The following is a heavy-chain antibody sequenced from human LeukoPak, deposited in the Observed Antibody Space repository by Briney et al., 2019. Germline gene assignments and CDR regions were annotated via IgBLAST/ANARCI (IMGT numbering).Heavy chain of an antibody. J-gene: IGHJ1*01. CDR1: GFTFSDYY. CDR3: ARGWLRSEYFQH. V-gene: IGHV3-11*01. D-gene: IGHD5-12*01. CDR2: ISSSGSTI. Sequence: PGGSLRLSRAASGFTFSDYYMSWIRQAPGKGLEWVSYISSSGSTIYYADSVKGRFTISGDNAKNSLYLQMNSLRAEDTAVYYCARGWLRSEYFQHWGQGTLVTVSS.